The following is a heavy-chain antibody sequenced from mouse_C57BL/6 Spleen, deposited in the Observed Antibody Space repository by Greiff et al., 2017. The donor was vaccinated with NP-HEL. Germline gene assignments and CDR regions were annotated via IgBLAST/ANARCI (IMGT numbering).Heavy chain of an antibody. CDR3: ARSGNYYFDY. CDR2: IRNKANGYTT. Sequence: EVKLVESGGGLVQPGGSLSLSCAASGFTFTDYYMSWVRQPPGKALEWLGFIRNKANGYTTEYSASVQGRFTISRDNSQSILYLQMNALRAEDSATYYCARSGNYYFDYWGQGTTLTVSS. CDR1: GFTFTDYY. V-gene: IGHV7-3*01. J-gene: IGHJ2*01. D-gene: IGHD2-1*01.